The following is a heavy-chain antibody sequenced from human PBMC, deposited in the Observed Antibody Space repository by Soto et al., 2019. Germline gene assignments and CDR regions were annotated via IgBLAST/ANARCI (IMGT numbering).Heavy chain of an antibody. J-gene: IGHJ6*03. V-gene: IGHV6-1*01. CDR1: GDSVSSNSAA. Sequence: SQTLSLTCAISGDSVSSNSAAWNWTRQSPSRGLEWLGRTYYRSKWYNDYAVSVKSRITINPDTSKNQFSLQLNSVTPEDTAVYYCARDSVSSSSSFYYYYYYMDVWGKGTTVTVSS. CDR3: ARDSVSSSSSFYYYYYYMDV. D-gene: IGHD6-6*01. CDR2: TYYRSKWYN.